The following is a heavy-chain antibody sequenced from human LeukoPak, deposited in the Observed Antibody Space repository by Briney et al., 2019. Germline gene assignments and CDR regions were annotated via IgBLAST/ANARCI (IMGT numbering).Heavy chain of an antibody. CDR3: AKAGGGDSSGLDAFDI. J-gene: IGHJ3*02. D-gene: IGHD3-22*01. V-gene: IGHV3-30*18. Sequence: GRSLRLSCAASGFTFSSYGMHWVRQAPGKGLEWVAVRSYDGSNKYYADSVKGRFTISRDNSKNTLYLQMNSLRAEDTAVYYCAKAGGGDSSGLDAFDIWGQGTMVTVSS. CDR1: GFTFSSYG. CDR2: RSYDGSNK.